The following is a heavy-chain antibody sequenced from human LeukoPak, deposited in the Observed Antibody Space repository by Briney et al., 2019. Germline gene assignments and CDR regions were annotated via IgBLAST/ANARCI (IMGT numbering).Heavy chain of an antibody. V-gene: IGHV5-51*01. CDR1: GYSFTSYW. CDR3: ARLGPPDYYGSGSYYNNRYYFDY. J-gene: IGHJ4*02. D-gene: IGHD3-10*01. CDR2: IYPGDSDT. Sequence: RRGESLKISCKGSGYSFTSYWIGWVRQMPGKGLEWMGIIYPGDSDTRYSPSFQGQVTISDDKSISTAYLQWSSLKASDTAMYYCARLGPPDYYGSGSYYNNRYYFDYWGQGTLVTVSS.